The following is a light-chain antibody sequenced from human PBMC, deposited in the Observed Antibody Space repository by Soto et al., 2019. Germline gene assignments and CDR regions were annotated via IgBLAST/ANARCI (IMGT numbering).Light chain of an antibody. CDR2: GNS. J-gene: IGLJ2*01. V-gene: IGLV1-40*01. Sequence: QSVLTQPPSVSGAPGQRVTISCNGSSSNIGAGYDVHWYQQLPGTAPKLHIYGNSNRPSGVPDRFSGSKSGTSASLAITGLQAEDEADYYCQSYDSSLSGFVVFGGGTQLTVL. CDR3: QSYDSSLSGFVV. CDR1: SSNIGAGYD.